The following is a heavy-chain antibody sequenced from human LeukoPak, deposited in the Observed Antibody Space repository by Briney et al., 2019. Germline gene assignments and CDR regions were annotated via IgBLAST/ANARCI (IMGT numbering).Heavy chain of an antibody. V-gene: IGHV4-39*01. J-gene: IGHJ4*02. CDR1: GGSISRSSYY. CDR3: VDHYDSRGYVWV. CDR2: VYYSGST. D-gene: IGHD3-22*01. Sequence: SETLSLTCSVSGGSISRSSYYWGWIRQPPGKGLEWIGSVYYSGSTYYNPSLKSRVTISVDTSKNQFSLKLSSVTAADTAVYYCVDHYDSRGYVWVWDQGTLVTVSS.